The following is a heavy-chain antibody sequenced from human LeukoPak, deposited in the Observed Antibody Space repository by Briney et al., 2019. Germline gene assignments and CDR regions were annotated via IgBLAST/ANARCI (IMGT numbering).Heavy chain of an antibody. J-gene: IGHJ4*02. D-gene: IGHD5-18*01. CDR1: GGSISSSSYY. Sequence: SETLSLTCTVSGGSISSSSYYWGWIRQPPGKGLEWIGSIYYSGSTYYNPSLKSRVTISVDTSKNQFSLKLSSVTAADTAVYYCARVKRGYSDYWGQGTLVTVSS. CDR2: IYYSGST. CDR3: ARVKRGYSDY. V-gene: IGHV4-39*07.